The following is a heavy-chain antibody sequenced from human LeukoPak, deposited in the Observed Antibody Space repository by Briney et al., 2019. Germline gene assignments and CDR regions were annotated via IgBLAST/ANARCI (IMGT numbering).Heavy chain of an antibody. D-gene: IGHD6-19*01. J-gene: IGHJ4*02. CDR2: ISYDGSNK. CDR1: GFTFSSYA. V-gene: IGHV3-30-3*01. Sequence: PGGSLRLSCAASGFTFSSYAMHWVRQAPGKGLEWVAVISYDGSNKYYADSVKGRFTNSRDNSKNTLYLQMNSLRVEDTAVYYCAKLPVAGLYFDYWGQGTLVTVSS. CDR3: AKLPVAGLYFDY.